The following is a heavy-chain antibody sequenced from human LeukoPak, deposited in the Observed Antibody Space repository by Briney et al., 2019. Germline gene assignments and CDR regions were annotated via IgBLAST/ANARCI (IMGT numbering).Heavy chain of an antibody. CDR3: ARWGRYTPYSSSLNYYYYYYMDV. J-gene: IGHJ6*03. V-gene: IGHV1-8*01. CDR2: MNPNSGNT. D-gene: IGHD6-13*01. Sequence: GASVKVSCKASGYTFTSYDINWVRQATGQGLEWMGWMNPNSGNTGYAQKFQGRVAMTRNTSISTAYMELSSLRSEDTAVYYCARWGRYTPYSSSLNYYYYYYMDVWGKGTTVTVSS. CDR1: GYTFTSYD.